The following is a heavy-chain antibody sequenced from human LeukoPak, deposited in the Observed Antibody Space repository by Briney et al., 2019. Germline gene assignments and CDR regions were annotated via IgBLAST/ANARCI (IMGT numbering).Heavy chain of an antibody. CDR1: GFTFSSYA. D-gene: IGHD2-2*01. CDR3: ARDACSSTSCTLKYFDY. CDR2: ISYDGNNK. V-gene: IGHV3-30*04. Sequence: GGSLRLSCAASGFTFSSYAMHWVRQAPGKGLEWVAVISYDGNNKYYADSVKGRFTISRDNSKNTLYLQMNSLRAEDTAVYHCARDACSSTSCTLKYFDYWGQGTLVTVSS. J-gene: IGHJ4*02.